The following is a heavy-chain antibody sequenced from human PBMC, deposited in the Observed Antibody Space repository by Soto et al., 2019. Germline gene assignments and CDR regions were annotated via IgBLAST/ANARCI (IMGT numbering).Heavy chain of an antibody. Sequence: QVQLVESGGGVVQPGRSLRLSCAASGFTFSSYGMHWVRQAPGKGLEWVAVIWYDGSNKYYADSVKGRFTISRDNSKNTLYLQMNSLRAEDTAVYYCARGVWFGELPYGMDVWGQGTTVTVSS. J-gene: IGHJ6*02. CDR3: ARGVWFGELPYGMDV. CDR1: GFTFSSYG. D-gene: IGHD3-10*01. V-gene: IGHV3-33*01. CDR2: IWYDGSNK.